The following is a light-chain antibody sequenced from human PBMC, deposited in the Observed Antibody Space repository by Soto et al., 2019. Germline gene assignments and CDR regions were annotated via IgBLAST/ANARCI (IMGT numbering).Light chain of an antibody. Sequence: DIQMTQSPSTLSGSVGDRVTITCRASQTISSWLAWYQQKPGKAPKLLIYKASTLKSGVPSRLSGSGSGTEFTLTISSLQPDDFATYYCQQYNSYSEAFGQGTKVDIK. CDR1: QTISSW. CDR2: KAS. V-gene: IGKV1-5*03. J-gene: IGKJ1*01. CDR3: QQYNSYSEA.